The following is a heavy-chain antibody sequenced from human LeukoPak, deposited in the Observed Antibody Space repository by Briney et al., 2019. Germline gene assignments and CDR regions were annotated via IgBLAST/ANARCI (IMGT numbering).Heavy chain of an antibody. D-gene: IGHD2-2*01. Sequence: ASVKVSCKASGYTFTTYAITWVRQAPGQGLEWMGWISAYNGNTNYAQKLQGRVTMTTDTSTSTAYMELRSLRSDDTAVYYCARTVVVPAAMVVSNWFDPWGQGTLVTVSS. CDR1: GYTFTTYA. V-gene: IGHV1-18*01. CDR2: ISAYNGNT. J-gene: IGHJ5*02. CDR3: ARTVVVPAAMVVSNWFDP.